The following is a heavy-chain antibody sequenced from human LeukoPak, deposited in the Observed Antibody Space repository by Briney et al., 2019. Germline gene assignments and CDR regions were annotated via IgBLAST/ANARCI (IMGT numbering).Heavy chain of an antibody. D-gene: IGHD3-9*01. Sequence: PGGSLRLSCAASGFTFSSYAMSWVRQAPGKGLEWVSAISGSGGSTYYADSVKGRFTISRDNSKNTLYLRMNSLRAEDTAVYYCAKWGDYDILTGYYVPDYWGQGTLVTVSS. CDR1: GFTFSSYA. J-gene: IGHJ4*02. CDR2: ISGSGGST. CDR3: AKWGDYDILTGYYVPDY. V-gene: IGHV3-23*01.